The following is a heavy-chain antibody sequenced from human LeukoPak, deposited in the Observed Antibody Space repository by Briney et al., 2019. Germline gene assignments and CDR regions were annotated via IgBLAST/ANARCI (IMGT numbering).Heavy chain of an antibody. V-gene: IGHV4-34*01. J-gene: IGHJ4*02. CDR2: INHSGST. Sequence: SETLSLTCAVYGGSFSDYYWSWIRQPPGKGLEWIGEINHSGSTNYNPSLKSRVTISVDTSKNQFSLRLSSVTAADTAVYYCARGPYYFDSWGPGTLVTVSS. CDR3: ARGPYYFDS. CDR1: GGSFSDYY.